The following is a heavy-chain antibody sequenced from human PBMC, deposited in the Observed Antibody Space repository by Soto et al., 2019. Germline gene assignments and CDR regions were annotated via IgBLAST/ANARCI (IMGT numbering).Heavy chain of an antibody. CDR1: GGSISSYY. J-gene: IGHJ4*02. Sequence: QVQLQESGPGLVKPSETLSLTCTVSGGSISSYYWSWIRQPPGKGLEWSGYIYSSGSTNYTPSHKSRVTISVDTSKNQFSLRLSSVTAADTAVYYCARHPAVTGTAAYFDYWGQGTLVTVSS. V-gene: IGHV4-59*08. CDR3: ARHPAVTGTAAYFDY. D-gene: IGHD6-19*01. CDR2: IYSSGST.